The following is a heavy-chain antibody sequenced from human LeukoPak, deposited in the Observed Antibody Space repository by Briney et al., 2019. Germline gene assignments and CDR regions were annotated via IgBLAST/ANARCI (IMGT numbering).Heavy chain of an antibody. Sequence: SVKVSCKASGGTFSSYAISWVRQAPGQGLEWMGGIIPIFGAANYAQKFQGRVTITADESTSTAYMELSSLRSEDTAVYYCANHQSYYYDSSGPGPDAFDIWGQGTMVTVSS. CDR1: GGTFSSYA. CDR2: IIPIFGAA. D-gene: IGHD3-22*01. V-gene: IGHV1-69*13. J-gene: IGHJ3*02. CDR3: ANHQSYYYDSSGPGPDAFDI.